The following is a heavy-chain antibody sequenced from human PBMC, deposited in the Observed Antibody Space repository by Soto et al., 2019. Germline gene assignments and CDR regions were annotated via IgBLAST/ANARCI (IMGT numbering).Heavy chain of an antibody. J-gene: IGHJ6*02. D-gene: IGHD5-18*01. CDR1: GGTFSSYA. CDR3: ARVLTAMAIELGPMDV. V-gene: IGHV1-69*01. Sequence: QVQLVQSGAEVKKPGSSVKVSCKASGGTFSSYAISWVRQAPGQGLEWMGGIIPIFGTAKYAQKFQGRVTMTADESTSTAYMELSSLRSEDTAVYYCARVLTAMAIELGPMDVWGQGTTVTVSS. CDR2: IIPIFGTA.